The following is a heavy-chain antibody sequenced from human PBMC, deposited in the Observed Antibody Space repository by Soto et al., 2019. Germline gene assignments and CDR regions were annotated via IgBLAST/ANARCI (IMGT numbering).Heavy chain of an antibody. D-gene: IGHD1-7*01. J-gene: IGHJ4*02. CDR3: ARGAGTTLGLDY. CDR1: GVSISSYY. Sequence: SETLSLTCTVSGVSISSYYWSWIRQPPGKGLEWIGYIYYSGSTNYNPSLKSRVTISVDTSKNQFSLKLSSVTAADTAVYYCARGAGTTLGLDYWGQGTLVTVSS. V-gene: IGHV4-59*01. CDR2: IYYSGST.